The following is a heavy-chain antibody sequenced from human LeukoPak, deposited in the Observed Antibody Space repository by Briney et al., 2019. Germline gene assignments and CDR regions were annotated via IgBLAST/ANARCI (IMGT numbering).Heavy chain of an antibody. D-gene: IGHD3-22*01. Sequence: ASVKVSCKASGYTFTTYAMNWVRQAPGQGLEWMGWINTNTGNPTYAQGFTGRFVFSLDTSVSTAYLQISSLKAEDTAVYYCASETANDSSGQSFDYWGQGTLVTVSS. CDR1: GYTFTTYA. CDR2: INTNTGNP. V-gene: IGHV7-4-1*02. CDR3: ASETANDSSGQSFDY. J-gene: IGHJ4*02.